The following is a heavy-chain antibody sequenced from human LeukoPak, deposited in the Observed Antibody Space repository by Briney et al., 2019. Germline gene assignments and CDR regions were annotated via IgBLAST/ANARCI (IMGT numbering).Heavy chain of an antibody. Sequence: ASVKVSCKASGYSFTNYDINWVRQATGQGLEWMGWMNPKSGDTGYSQKFQGRVFITRDTSINTAYMELSSLGSDDTAVYYCARAPMTTDTRWGQGTLVTVSS. CDR2: MNPKSGDT. CDR3: ARAPMTTDTR. V-gene: IGHV1-8*03. J-gene: IGHJ4*02. CDR1: GYSFTNYD. D-gene: IGHD4-17*01.